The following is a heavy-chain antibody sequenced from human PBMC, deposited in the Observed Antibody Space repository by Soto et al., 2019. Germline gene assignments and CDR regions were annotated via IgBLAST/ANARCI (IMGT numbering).Heavy chain of an antibody. V-gene: IGHV2-5*02. CDR1: GFSVSTRGVG. J-gene: IGHJ4*02. Sequence: QITLKDAGPTLVKPTQTLTMTCTDSGFSVSTRGVGVGWIRQPPGKALEWVALIYWDGDDRYSPSLKSRLTITKDTAKNLVVLTLTNMDPADTATYFCARQQYGGRYFDYWCQGYLVTVSS. CDR3: ARQQYGGRYFDY. CDR2: IYWDGDD. D-gene: IGHD4-17*01.